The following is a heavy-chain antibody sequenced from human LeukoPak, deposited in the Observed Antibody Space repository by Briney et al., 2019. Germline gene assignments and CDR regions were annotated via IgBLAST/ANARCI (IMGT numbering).Heavy chain of an antibody. CDR1: GFTFSSFA. Sequence: GGSLRLSCSASGFTFSSFAMNWVRQAPGKGLEWVSIISGYGDTTYYTDSVRGRFTISRDNSKNTLYLQMNSLRAEDTAVYYCARDQYYYYYMDVWGKGTTVTISS. V-gene: IGHV3-23*01. CDR2: ISGYGDTT. CDR3: ARDQYYYYYMDV. J-gene: IGHJ6*03.